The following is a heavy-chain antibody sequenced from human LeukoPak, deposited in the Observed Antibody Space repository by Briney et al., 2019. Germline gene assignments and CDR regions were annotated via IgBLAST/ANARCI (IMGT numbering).Heavy chain of an antibody. CDR3: ARDPYGDYVGYFDY. CDR1: GFTFSSYS. CDR2: ISSSSSYI. Sequence: GGSLRLSCAASGFTFSSYSMNWVRQAPGKGLEWVSSISSSSSYIYYADSVKGRFTISRDNAKNSLYLQMNSLSAEDTAVYYCARDPYGDYVGYFDYWGQGTLVTVSS. D-gene: IGHD4-17*01. V-gene: IGHV3-21*01. J-gene: IGHJ4*02.